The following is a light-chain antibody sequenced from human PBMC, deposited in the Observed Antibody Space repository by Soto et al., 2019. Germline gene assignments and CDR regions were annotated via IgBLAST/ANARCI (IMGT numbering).Light chain of an antibody. J-gene: IGKJ1*01. CDR3: QQYNNWWT. Sequence: EIVMTQSPVTLSVSPGERATLSCRAGQRVSSNLAWYQQKPGQAPRLLIYGASTRATVIPARFTGSGCGTELTLTIRSQQFDYTAVYYCQQYNNWWTFGPGTKVEIK. CDR2: GAS. V-gene: IGKV3-15*01. CDR1: QRVSSN.